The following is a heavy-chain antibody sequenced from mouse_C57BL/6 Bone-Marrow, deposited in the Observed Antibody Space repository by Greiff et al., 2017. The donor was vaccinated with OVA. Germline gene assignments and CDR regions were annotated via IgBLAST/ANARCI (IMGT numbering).Heavy chain of an antibody. J-gene: IGHJ2*01. D-gene: IGHD1-1*01. CDR1: GFSLTSYG. CDR3: AKNGEDGSSYFDY. V-gene: IGHV2-4*01. Sequence: VKLVESGPGLVQPSQSLSITCTVSGFSLTSYGVHWVRQPPGKGLEWLGVIWSGGSTDYNAAFISRLSISKDNSKSQVFFKMNSLQADDTAIYYCAKNGEDGSSYFDYWGQGTTLTVSS. CDR2: IWSGGST.